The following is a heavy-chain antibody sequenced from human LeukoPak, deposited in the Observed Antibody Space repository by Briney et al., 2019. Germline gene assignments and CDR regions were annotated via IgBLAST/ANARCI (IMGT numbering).Heavy chain of an antibody. CDR3: ARITFGGVIAV. Sequence: MTGGSLRLSCAASGFTFSSYSMNWVRQAPGKGLEWVSSISSSSSYIYYADSVKGRFTISRDNAKNSLYLQMNNLRAEDTAVYYCARITFGGVIAVWGQGTLVTVSS. CDR1: GFTFSSYS. V-gene: IGHV3-21*01. CDR2: ISSSSSYI. J-gene: IGHJ4*02. D-gene: IGHD3-16*02.